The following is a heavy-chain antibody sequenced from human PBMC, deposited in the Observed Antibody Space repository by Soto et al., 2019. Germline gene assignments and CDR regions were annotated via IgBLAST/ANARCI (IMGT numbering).Heavy chain of an antibody. Sequence: GGSLRLSCAASGFTFSSYAMHWVRQAPGKGLEWVAVISYDGSNKYYADSVKGRFTISRDNSKNTLYLQMNSLRAEDTAVYYCAREGIYCSSTSCSTGEAYYYYRMDVWGQGTTVTVSS. CDR1: GFTFSSYA. CDR3: AREGIYCSSTSCSTGEAYYYYRMDV. J-gene: IGHJ6*02. CDR2: ISYDGSNK. V-gene: IGHV3-30-3*01. D-gene: IGHD2-2*01.